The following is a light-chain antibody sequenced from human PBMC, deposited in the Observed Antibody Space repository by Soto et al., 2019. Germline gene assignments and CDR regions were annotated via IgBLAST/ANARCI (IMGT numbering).Light chain of an antibody. Sequence: QPVLTQPPSASGTPGQRVTISCSGASSNIGRDYVYWFQQLPGTAPKLLIYTTNQRPSGVPDRFSGSKSGTSASLAISGLRSEDEADYYCAVWDDSLSRWVFGGGTKLTVL. CDR3: AVWDDSLSRWV. V-gene: IGLV1-47*02. CDR2: TTN. J-gene: IGLJ3*02. CDR1: SSNIGRDY.